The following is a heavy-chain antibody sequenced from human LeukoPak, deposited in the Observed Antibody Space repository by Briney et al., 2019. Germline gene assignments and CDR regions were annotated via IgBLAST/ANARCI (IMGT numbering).Heavy chain of an antibody. CDR1: GGSISSGGYY. Sequence: SQTLSLTCTVSGGSISSGGYYWSWIRQHPGKGLEWIGYIYYSGSTYYNPSLKSRVTISVDTSKNQFSLKLSSVAAADTAVYYCARDFGDGATAFDYWGRGTLVTVSS. D-gene: IGHD3-3*01. CDR2: IYYSGST. V-gene: IGHV4-31*03. CDR3: ARDFGDGATAFDY. J-gene: IGHJ4*02.